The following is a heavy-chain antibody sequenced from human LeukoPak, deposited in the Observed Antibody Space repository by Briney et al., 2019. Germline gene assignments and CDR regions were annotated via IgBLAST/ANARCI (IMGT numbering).Heavy chain of an antibody. Sequence: GGSLRLSCAASGFTFSSYGMHWVRQAPGKGLEWVAFIRYDGSNKYYADSVKGRFTISRDNSKNTLYLQMNSLRAEDTAVYYCAKVYCSGGSCYYNWFDPWGQGTLVTVSS. D-gene: IGHD2-15*01. V-gene: IGHV3-30*02. CDR2: IRYDGSNK. CDR3: AKVYCSGGSCYYNWFDP. J-gene: IGHJ5*02. CDR1: GFTFSSYG.